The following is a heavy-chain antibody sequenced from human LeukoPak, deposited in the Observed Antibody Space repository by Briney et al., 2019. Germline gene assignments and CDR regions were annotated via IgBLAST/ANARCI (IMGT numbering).Heavy chain of an antibody. V-gene: IGHV4-61*01. J-gene: IGHJ4*02. CDR2: IYYSGST. Sequence: KASETLSLTCTVSGSSVSSGTYFWSWIRQTPGKGLEWSGYIYYSGSTDYNPSLKSRVTISVDTSKNQFSLKLSSVTAADTAVYYCARDRNYDSSGYPIDYWGQGTLVTVSS. CDR1: GSSVSSGTYF. CDR3: ARDRNYDSSGYPIDY. D-gene: IGHD3-22*01.